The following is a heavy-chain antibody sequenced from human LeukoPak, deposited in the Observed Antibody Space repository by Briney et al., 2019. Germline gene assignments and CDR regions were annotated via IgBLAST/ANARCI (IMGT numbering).Heavy chain of an antibody. CDR2: ISTRDNSI. CDR3: ARDPYSGAYGDSYYYYMDV. CDR1: GFIFSNYE. Sequence: PGGSLRLSCTASGFIFSNYEMNWVRQAPGKGLEWVSDISTRDNSIHYADSVKGRFTISRDNAKNSLYLQMNSLRAEDTAVYYCARDPYSGAYGDSYYYYMDVWGKGTTVTISS. V-gene: IGHV3-48*03. D-gene: IGHD1-26*01. J-gene: IGHJ6*03.